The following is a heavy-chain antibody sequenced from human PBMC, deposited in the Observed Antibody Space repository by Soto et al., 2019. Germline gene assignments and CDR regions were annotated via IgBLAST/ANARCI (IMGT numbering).Heavy chain of an antibody. CDR1: GFTFSSYS. CDR3: ARDPHSDPYYDFWRGYSNWFDP. V-gene: IGHV3-21*01. J-gene: IGHJ5*02. Sequence: GGSLRLSCAASGFTFSSYSMNWVRQAPGKGLEWVSSISSSSSYIYYADSVKGRFTISRDNAKNSLYLQMNSLRAEDTAVYYCARDPHSDPYYDFWRGYSNWFDPWGQGTLVTVSS. D-gene: IGHD3-3*01. CDR2: ISSSSSYI.